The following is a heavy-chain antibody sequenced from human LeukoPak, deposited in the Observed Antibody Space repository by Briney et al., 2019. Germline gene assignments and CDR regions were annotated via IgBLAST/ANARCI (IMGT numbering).Heavy chain of an antibody. J-gene: IGHJ3*02. CDR3: ATQELATVTTWGRLDAFDI. V-gene: IGHV5-51*01. D-gene: IGHD4-11*01. Sequence: GESLKISCKGSGYSFTSYWIGWVRQMPGKGLEWMGIIYPGDSDTRYSPSFQGQVTISADKSISSAYLQWSSLKASDTAMYYCATQELATVTTWGRLDAFDIWGQGTMVTVSS. CDR2: IYPGDSDT. CDR1: GYSFTSYW.